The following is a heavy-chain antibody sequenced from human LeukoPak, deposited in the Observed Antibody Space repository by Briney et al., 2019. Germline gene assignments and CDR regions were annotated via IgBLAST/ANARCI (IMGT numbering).Heavy chain of an antibody. Sequence: PGESLKISCKGSGYSFTSYWIGWVRQMPGKGLEWMGIIYPGDSDTRYSPSFQGQVTISADKSISTAYLRWSSLKASDTAMYYCARQVEYCSSTSCLNWFDPWGQGTLVTVSS. CDR1: GYSFTSYW. J-gene: IGHJ5*02. D-gene: IGHD2-2*01. CDR2: IYPGDSDT. V-gene: IGHV5-51*01. CDR3: ARQVEYCSSTSCLNWFDP.